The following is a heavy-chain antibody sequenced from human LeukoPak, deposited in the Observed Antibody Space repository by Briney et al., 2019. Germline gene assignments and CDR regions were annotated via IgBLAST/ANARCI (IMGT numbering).Heavy chain of an antibody. V-gene: IGHV3-21*01. J-gene: IGHJ1*01. CDR3: ARGYCGGDCYGD. D-gene: IGHD2-21*02. CDR1: GFSFSNYA. Sequence: GGSLRLSCAASGFSFSNYAMNWVRQAPGKGLEWVSSIDGSSSHIYYADSVKGRFTISRDNTKSSLYQQMNSLRAEDMAVYYCARGYCGGDCYGDWGQGTLVTVSS. CDR2: IDGSSSHI.